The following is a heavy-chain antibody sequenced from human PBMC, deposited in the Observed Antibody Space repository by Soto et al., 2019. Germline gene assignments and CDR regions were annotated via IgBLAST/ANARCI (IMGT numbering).Heavy chain of an antibody. V-gene: IGHV6-1*01. D-gene: IGHD1-1*01. CDR3: ARGSWDDVSGHNYMDV. CDR2: TYYKSKWYY. CDR1: GDSVSSNSAG. J-gene: IGHJ6*03. Sequence: PSQTLSLTCDISGDSVSSNSAGWNWIRQTPSRGLEWLGRTYYKSKWYYTYAASVKSRITVSPDTSKNQFSLQLTSVTPEDTAVYYCARGSWDDVSGHNYMDVWDKGTTVTVSS.